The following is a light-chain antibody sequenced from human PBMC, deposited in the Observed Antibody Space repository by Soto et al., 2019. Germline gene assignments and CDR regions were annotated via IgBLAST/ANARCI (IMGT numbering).Light chain of an antibody. CDR1: QTISSW. J-gene: IGKJ1*01. CDR2: KAS. V-gene: IGKV1-5*03. Sequence: DIQMTQSPSTLSGSVGDRVTITCRASQTISSWLAWYQQKPGKAPKLLIYKASTLKSGVPSRFSGSGSGTEFTLTISSLQPDDFATYYCQQYSIYPWTFGQGTKGDIK. CDR3: QQYSIYPWT.